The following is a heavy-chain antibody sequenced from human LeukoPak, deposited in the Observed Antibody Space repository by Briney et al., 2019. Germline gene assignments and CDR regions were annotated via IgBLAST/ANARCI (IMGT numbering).Heavy chain of an antibody. J-gene: IGHJ4*02. Sequence: ASVKVSCKASGYTFTGYYMHWVRQAPGQGLEWMGWINPNSGGTNYAQKFQGRVTMTRDTSISTAYMELSRLRSDDTAVYYCARGAYYYDSSGYYFWDDFDYWGQGTLVTVSS. V-gene: IGHV1-2*02. D-gene: IGHD3-22*01. CDR3: ARGAYYYDSSGYYFWDDFDY. CDR2: INPNSGGT. CDR1: GYTFTGYY.